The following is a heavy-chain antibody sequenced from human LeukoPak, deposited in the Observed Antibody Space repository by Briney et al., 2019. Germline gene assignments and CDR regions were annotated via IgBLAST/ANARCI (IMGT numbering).Heavy chain of an antibody. CDR3: ARHEWIVNYYYMDV. Sequence: GESPKIPCKGSGYSFTSYWIGWVRQMPGKGLEWMGIIYPGDSDTRYSPSLQGQVTISADKSISTAYLQWSSLKASDTAMYYCARHEWIVNYYYMDVWGKGTTVSVSS. CDR2: IYPGDSDT. D-gene: IGHD2-15*01. CDR1: GYSFTSYW. J-gene: IGHJ6*03. V-gene: IGHV5-51*01.